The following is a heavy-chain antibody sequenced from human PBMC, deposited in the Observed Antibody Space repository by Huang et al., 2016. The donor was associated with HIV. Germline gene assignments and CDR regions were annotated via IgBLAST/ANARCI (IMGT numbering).Heavy chain of an antibody. CDR2: ISYDGSNK. D-gene: IGHD5-12*01. J-gene: IGHJ6*03. CDR3: ARDLWLRDLYYYYYMDV. CDR1: RFTFSDYS. Sequence: QVQLVESGGGVVQPGRSLRLSCAASRFTFSDYSMHWVRQAPGKGWGWVAVISYDGSNKYYADSVKGRFTISRDNSKNTLYLKRNSLRAEDTAVYYCARDLWLRDLYYYYYMDVWGKGTTVTVSS. V-gene: IGHV3-30-3*01.